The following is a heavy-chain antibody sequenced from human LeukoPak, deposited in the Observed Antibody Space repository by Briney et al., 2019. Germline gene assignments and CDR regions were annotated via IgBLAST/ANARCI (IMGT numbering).Heavy chain of an antibody. V-gene: IGHV4-39*07. D-gene: IGHD2-2*01. CDR2: IYYSGST. J-gene: IGHJ5*02. CDR3: ARDGEIVVVPAAMNWFDP. CDR1: GGSISSSSYY. Sequence: PSETLSLTCTVPGGSISSSSYYWGWIRQPPGKGLEWIGSIYYSGSTYYNPSLKSRVTISVDTSKNQFSLKLSSVTAADTAVYYCARDGEIVVVPAAMNWFDPWGQGALVTVSS.